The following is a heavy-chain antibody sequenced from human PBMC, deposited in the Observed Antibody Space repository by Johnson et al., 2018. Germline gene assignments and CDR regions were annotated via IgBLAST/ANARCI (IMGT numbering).Heavy chain of an antibody. Sequence: VQLVETGAEVKKPGSSXKVSCKASGGTFSSYAISWVRQAPGQGLEWMGGIIPIFGTANYAQKFQGRVTITADESTSTAYMELSSRRSEDTAVYYCARDPIAAAGTGYYYYGMDVWGQGTTVTVSS. D-gene: IGHD6-13*01. CDR1: GGTFSSYA. J-gene: IGHJ6*02. CDR3: ARDPIAAAGTGYYYYGMDV. V-gene: IGHV1-69*01. CDR2: IIPIFGTA.